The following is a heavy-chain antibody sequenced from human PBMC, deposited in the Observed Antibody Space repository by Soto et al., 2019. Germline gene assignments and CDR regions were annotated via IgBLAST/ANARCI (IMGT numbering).Heavy chain of an antibody. V-gene: IGHV3-11*01. CDR2: ISSSGSST. CDR1: GFTFGDYY. CDR3: ARAAAARPAAWY. Sequence: QVQLVESGGGLVKPGGSLRLSCAASGFTFGDYYMSWIRQAPGKGLEWVSYISSSGSSTYYVDSVKGRFTISRDNAKNSLYLQMDRLGAEDTAVDYCARAAAARPAAWYGGQGTLVTVSS. D-gene: IGHD6-6*01. J-gene: IGHJ4*02.